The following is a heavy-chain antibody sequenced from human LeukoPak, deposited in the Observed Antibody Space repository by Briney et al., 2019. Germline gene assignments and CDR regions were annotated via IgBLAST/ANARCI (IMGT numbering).Heavy chain of an antibody. Sequence: SGPTLVKPTQTLTLTCTFSGFSLSTSGVGVGWIRQPPGKALEWLALIYWDDDKRYSPSLKSRLTITKDTSKNQVVLTMTNMDPVDTATYYCAQSSITIFGVVVGPNVWGKGTTVTVSS. V-gene: IGHV2-5*02. CDR1: GFSLSTSGVG. CDR3: AQSSITIFGVVVGPNV. J-gene: IGHJ6*04. D-gene: IGHD3-3*01. CDR2: IYWDDDK.